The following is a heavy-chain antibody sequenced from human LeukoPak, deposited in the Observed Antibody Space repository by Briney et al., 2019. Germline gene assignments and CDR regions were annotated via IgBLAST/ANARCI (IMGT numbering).Heavy chain of an antibody. CDR3: APEEDIVVVPTATGRAILGY. CDR2: ISSDGSNK. D-gene: IGHD2-2*01. J-gene: IGHJ4*02. Sequence: PGGSLRLSCAASGFTFSNFAIHWVRQAPGKGLEWVALISSDGSNKYYADSVKGRFTISRDNSKNTLYLQMNSLRAEDTAVYYCAPEEDIVVVPTATGRAILGYWGQGTLVTVSS. V-gene: IGHV3-30-3*01. CDR1: GFTFSNFA.